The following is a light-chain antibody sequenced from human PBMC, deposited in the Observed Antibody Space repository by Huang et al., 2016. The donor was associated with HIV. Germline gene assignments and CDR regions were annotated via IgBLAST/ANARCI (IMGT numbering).Light chain of an antibody. CDR2: GAS. Sequence: EIVMTQSPATLSVSPGERATLSFRASQGVSGGLAWYQQKPGQTPRLLIYGASTRAAGIPARFSGTRSGTEFTLTISSLQSEDFAVYYCQQYNKWPLTFGQGSKLEIK. CDR1: QGVSGG. CDR3: QQYNKWPLT. J-gene: IGKJ2*01. V-gene: IGKV3-15*01.